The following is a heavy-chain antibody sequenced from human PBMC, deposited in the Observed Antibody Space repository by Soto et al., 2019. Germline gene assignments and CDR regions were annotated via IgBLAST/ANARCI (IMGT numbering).Heavy chain of an antibody. V-gene: IGHV1-3*01. Sequence: ASVKVSCKASGYTFTSYAMHWVRQAPGQRLEWMGWINAGNGNTKYAQKFQGRVTMTRDTSTSTAYMELSSLRSEDTAVYYCARDVYSGSYYGYYGMDVWGQGTTVTVSS. CDR2: INAGNGNT. CDR3: ARDVYSGSYYGYYGMDV. D-gene: IGHD1-26*01. CDR1: GYTFTSYA. J-gene: IGHJ6*02.